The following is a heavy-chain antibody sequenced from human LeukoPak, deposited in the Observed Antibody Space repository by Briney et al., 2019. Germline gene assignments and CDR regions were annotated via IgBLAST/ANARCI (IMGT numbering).Heavy chain of an antibody. CDR1: GFTFSSYP. CDR2: ISGSGGST. CDR3: AKDIMKAAAARGDWFDP. J-gene: IGHJ5*02. Sequence: GGSLRLSCAASGFTFSSYPMSWVRQAPGKGLEWLSGISGSGGSTSSADSVKGRFTISRDNSKNTLFLQMNSLRVEDTAIYYCAKDIMKAAAARGDWFDPWGQGTLVTVSS. V-gene: IGHV3-23*01. D-gene: IGHD6-13*01.